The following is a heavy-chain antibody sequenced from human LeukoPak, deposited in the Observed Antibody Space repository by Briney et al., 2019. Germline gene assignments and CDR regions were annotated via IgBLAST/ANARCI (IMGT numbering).Heavy chain of an antibody. D-gene: IGHD4-17*01. CDR1: GGSIRSYY. CDR3: ARHGSVTTPFDY. V-gene: IGHV4-59*08. J-gene: IGHJ4*02. Sequence: SETLSLTCSVSGGSIRSYYWSWIRQPPGKGLEWIGYIYYSGSTNYNSSIKSRVTISVDTSKNQFSLRLSSVTAEDTAVYYCARHGSVTTPFDYWGQGTLVTVSS. CDR2: IYYSGST.